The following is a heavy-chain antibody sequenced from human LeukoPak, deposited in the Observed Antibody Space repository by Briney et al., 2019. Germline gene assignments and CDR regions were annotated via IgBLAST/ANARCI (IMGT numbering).Heavy chain of an antibody. J-gene: IGHJ5*02. Sequence: GASVKVSCKASGGTFSSYAISWVRQAPGQGLEWMGRIIPILGIANYAQKFHGRVTITADKSTSTAYMELSSLRSEDTAVYYCARGYCSSTSCYKGRYNWFDPWGQGTLVTVSS. CDR1: GGTFSSYA. D-gene: IGHD2-2*02. V-gene: IGHV1-69*04. CDR3: ARGYCSSTSCYKGRYNWFDP. CDR2: IIPILGIA.